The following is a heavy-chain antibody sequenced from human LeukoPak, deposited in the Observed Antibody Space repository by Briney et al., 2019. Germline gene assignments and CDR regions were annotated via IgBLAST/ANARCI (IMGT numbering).Heavy chain of an antibody. CDR1: GFTFSSYS. Sequence: GGSLRLSCAASGFTFSSYSMNWVRQAPGKGLEWVSSMSGSGDTTQYAPSVKGRFTIFRDNAKKTLYLEMNSLRVEDTAIYYCAKDHVGIAMIVVVLDSWGQGTLVTVSS. CDR2: MSGSGDTT. V-gene: IGHV3-23*01. CDR3: AKDHVGIAMIVVVLDS. J-gene: IGHJ4*02. D-gene: IGHD3-22*01.